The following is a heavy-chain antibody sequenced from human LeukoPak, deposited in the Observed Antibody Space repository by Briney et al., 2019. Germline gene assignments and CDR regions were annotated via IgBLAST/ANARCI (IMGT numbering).Heavy chain of an antibody. CDR1: GFTFSSYS. CDR2: ISSSSSYI. D-gene: IGHD3-22*01. V-gene: IGHV3-21*04. J-gene: IGHJ5*02. Sequence: GGSLRLSCAASGFTFSSYSMNWVRQAPGKGLEWVSSISSSSSYIYYADSVKGRFTISRDSAKNSLYLQMNSLRAEDTAVYYCARGYKYYYDSSGYYYFAGLFWFDPWGQGTLVTVSS. CDR3: ARGYKYYYDSSGYYYFAGLFWFDP.